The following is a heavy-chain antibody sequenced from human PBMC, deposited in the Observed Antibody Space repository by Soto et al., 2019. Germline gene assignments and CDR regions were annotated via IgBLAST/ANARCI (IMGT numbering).Heavy chain of an antibody. J-gene: IGHJ5*02. D-gene: IGHD2-2*01. V-gene: IGHV5-10-1*01. Sequence: GESLKISFTGLGYTFTTFLISWVRQMPVKGLEWMGRIDPGDTYATYSPAFQGHVTISADKATSTAYLQWSSLKASDTAMYYCARIYCTTTTCDSWFDPWGQRTLVTVCS. CDR2: IDPGDTYA. CDR1: GYTFTTFL. CDR3: ARIYCTTTTCDSWFDP.